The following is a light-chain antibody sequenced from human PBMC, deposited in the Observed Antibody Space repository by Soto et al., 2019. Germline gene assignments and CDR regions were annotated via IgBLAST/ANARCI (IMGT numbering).Light chain of an antibody. CDR1: ISDVGSSNL. V-gene: IGLV2-14*02. CDR3: SSYAGSNNLV. Sequence: QSVLTQPASVSGSPGQSITISCAGSISDVGSSNLVSWYQQHPGKVPKLIIYEGNRRPSGVPDRFSGSKSGNTASLTVSGLQAEDEADYYCSSYAGSNNLVFGGGTKLTVL. CDR2: EGN. J-gene: IGLJ2*01.